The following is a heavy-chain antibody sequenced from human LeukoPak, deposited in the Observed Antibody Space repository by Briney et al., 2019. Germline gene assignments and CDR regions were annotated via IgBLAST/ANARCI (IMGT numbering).Heavy chain of an antibody. J-gene: IGHJ6*02. CDR3: ARDPVPYSSSGGYGMDV. D-gene: IGHD6-13*01. V-gene: IGHV1-18*01. Sequence: ASVKVSCKASGYTFTSYGISWVRQAPGQGLEWMGWISAYNGNTNYAQKLQGRVTMTTDTSTSTAYMELRSLRSDDTAVYYCARDPVPYSSSGGYGMDVWGQGTTVTVSS. CDR1: GYTFTSYG. CDR2: ISAYNGNT.